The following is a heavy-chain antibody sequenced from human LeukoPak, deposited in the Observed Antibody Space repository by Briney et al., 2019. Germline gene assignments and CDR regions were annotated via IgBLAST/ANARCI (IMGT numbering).Heavy chain of an antibody. Sequence: SQTLSLTCAISGDSVSSHSAAWSWIRQSPSRGLEWLGRTYYRSKWYNDYAVSVKSRITINPDTSKNQFSLHLNSVTPVDTAVYYCGRGIADSSGYYYVDYWGQGTLVTVSS. CDR1: GDSVSSHSAA. CDR2: TYYRSKWYN. D-gene: IGHD3-22*01. J-gene: IGHJ4*02. V-gene: IGHV6-1*01. CDR3: GRGIADSSGYYYVDY.